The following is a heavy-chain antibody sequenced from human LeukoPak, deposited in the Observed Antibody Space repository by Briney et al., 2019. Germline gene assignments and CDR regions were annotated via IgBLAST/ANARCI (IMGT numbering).Heavy chain of an antibody. J-gene: IGHJ4*02. CDR3: AKDWGYASGTFFVN. Sequence: PGGSLRLSCAASGFTFSSFGMHWVRQAPGQGLEWVAVISSEGRDKYYADSVKGRSTISRDNPENTLYLQMNSLRAEDTAVYYCAKDWGYASGTFFVNWGQGTLVTVSS. CDR1: GFTFSSFG. CDR2: ISSEGRDK. V-gene: IGHV3-30*18. D-gene: IGHD6-19*01.